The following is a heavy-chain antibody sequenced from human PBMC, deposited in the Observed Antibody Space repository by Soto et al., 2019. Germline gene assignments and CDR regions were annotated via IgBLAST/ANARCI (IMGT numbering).Heavy chain of an antibody. V-gene: IGHV4-30-4*01. Sequence: PSETLSLTCTVSGGSISSGNYYWSWIRQPPGKGLEWIGFISYSGTTHYSASLRSRVSISVDTSKNQFSLDLSSVTAADTAVYYCASMGTPVTGLYYFDYWGQGTLDTGSS. D-gene: IGHD1-7*01. CDR3: ASMGTPVTGLYYFDY. J-gene: IGHJ4*02. CDR1: GGSISSGNYY. CDR2: ISYSGTT.